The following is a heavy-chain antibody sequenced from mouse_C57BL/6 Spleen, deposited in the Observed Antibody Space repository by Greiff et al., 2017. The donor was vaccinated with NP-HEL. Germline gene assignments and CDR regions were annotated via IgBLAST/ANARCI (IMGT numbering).Heavy chain of an antibody. Sequence: QVQLQQSGAELVKPGASVKISCKASGYAFSSYWMNWVKQRPGKGLEWIGQIYPGDGDTNYNGKFKGKATLTADKSSSTAYMQLSSLTSEDSAVYFCARWRNFGYAMDYWGQGTSVTVSS. J-gene: IGHJ4*01. CDR1: GYAFSSYW. CDR2: IYPGDGDT. CDR3: ARWRNFGYAMDY. V-gene: IGHV1-80*01.